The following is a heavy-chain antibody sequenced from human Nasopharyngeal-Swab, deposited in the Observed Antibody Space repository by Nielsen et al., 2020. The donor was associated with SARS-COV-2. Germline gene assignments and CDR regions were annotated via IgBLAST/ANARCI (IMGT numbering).Heavy chain of an antibody. Sequence: SETLSLTCTVSGCSISSSSYYWGWIRQPPGKGLEWIGSIYYSGSTYYNPSLKSRVTISVDTSKNQFSLKLSSVTAADTAVYYCARDSGFHPIFGATRNWFDPWGQGTLVTVSS. CDR1: GCSISSSSYY. CDR2: IYYSGST. J-gene: IGHJ5*02. CDR3: ARDSGFHPIFGATRNWFDP. V-gene: IGHV4-39*07. D-gene: IGHD3-3*01.